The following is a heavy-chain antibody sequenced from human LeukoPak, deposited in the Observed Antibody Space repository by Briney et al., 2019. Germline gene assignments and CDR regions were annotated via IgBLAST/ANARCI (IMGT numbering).Heavy chain of an antibody. J-gene: IGHJ4*02. CDR1: GFTFSSYG. CDR2: IRYDGSNK. D-gene: IGHD3-16*01. CDR3: AKDGVHFDY. Sequence: GGSLSLSCAASGFTFSSYGMHWVRQAPGKGLEWVAFIRYDGSNKYYAVSVKGRFTISRDNSKNTLYLQMNSLRAEDTAVYYCAKDGVHFDYWGQGTLVTVSS. V-gene: IGHV3-30*02.